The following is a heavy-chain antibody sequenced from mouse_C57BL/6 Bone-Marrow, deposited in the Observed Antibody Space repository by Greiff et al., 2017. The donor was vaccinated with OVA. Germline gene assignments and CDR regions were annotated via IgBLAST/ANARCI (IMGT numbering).Heavy chain of an antibody. CDR3: ALIAGTDDYFDY. CDR2: IWWDDDK. V-gene: IGHV8-8*01. Sequence: QVTLKVSGPGILQPSQTLSLTCSFSGFSLSTYGMGVGRIRPPSGKGLEWLAHIWWDDDKYYNPALKSRLTFSKDTSKNPVFLKIANVDTADSATYYCALIAGTDDYFDYWGQGTTLTVSS. CDR1: GFSLSTYGMG. J-gene: IGHJ2*01. D-gene: IGHD3-3*01.